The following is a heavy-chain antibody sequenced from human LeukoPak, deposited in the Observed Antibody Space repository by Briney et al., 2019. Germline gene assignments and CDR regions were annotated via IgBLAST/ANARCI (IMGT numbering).Heavy chain of an antibody. V-gene: IGHV5-51*01. CDR2: IYTGDSNT. J-gene: IGHJ3*02. CDR1: GYSCTSYW. CDR3: ARQADAFDI. Sequence: PGEALKISWRGSGYSCTSYWIGWGRQIPGEGVEWMGIIYTGDSNTRSRPSFQGPVPISDAKSISTAYLQWSSLKAPDTAMYYCARQADAFDIWGQGTMVTVSS.